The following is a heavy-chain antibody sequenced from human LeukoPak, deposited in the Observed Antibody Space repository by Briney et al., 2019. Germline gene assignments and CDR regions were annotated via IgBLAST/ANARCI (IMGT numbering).Heavy chain of an antibody. CDR3: ARRRGITMVWGVPPLIDY. J-gene: IGHJ4*02. D-gene: IGHD3-10*01. V-gene: IGHV4-34*01. CDR2: INHSGST. Sequence: SETLSLTCAVYGGSFSGYYWSWIRQPPGKGLEWIGEINHSGSTNYNPSLKSRVTISVDTSKNQFSLKLSSVTAADTAVYYCARRRGITMVWGVPPLIDYWGQGTLVTVSS. CDR1: GGSFSGYY.